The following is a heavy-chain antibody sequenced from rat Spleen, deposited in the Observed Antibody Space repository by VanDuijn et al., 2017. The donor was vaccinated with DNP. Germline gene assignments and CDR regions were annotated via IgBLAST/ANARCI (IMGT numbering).Heavy chain of an antibody. CDR3: TREPPGSSYVMDA. D-gene: IGHD1-3*01. CDR2: IWRNGNT. Sequence: QVQLKESGPVLVQASETLSLTCTVSGFSLTNYGVIWVRQPPGKGLEWMAIIWRNGNTDYNSALKSRLSINRDTSKSQVFLKMNSLQTDDTAIYYCTREPPGSSYVMDAWGQGASVTVSS. V-gene: IGHV2-52*01. CDR1: GFSLTNYG. J-gene: IGHJ4*01.